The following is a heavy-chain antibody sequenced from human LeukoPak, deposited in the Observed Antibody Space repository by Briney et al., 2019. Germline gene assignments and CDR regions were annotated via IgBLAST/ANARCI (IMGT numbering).Heavy chain of an antibody. J-gene: IGHJ4*02. Sequence: ETGGSLRRSCTASGCTFSSDAMSWVRQAPGKKLEWVSAISGSGGSTYYADSVKGRFTISRDDSKNTLYLQMNSLRAEDTAVYYCAKRSSLGYWGQGTLVTVSS. CDR3: AKRSSLGY. CDR1: GCTFSSDA. V-gene: IGHV3-23*01. CDR2: ISGSGGST.